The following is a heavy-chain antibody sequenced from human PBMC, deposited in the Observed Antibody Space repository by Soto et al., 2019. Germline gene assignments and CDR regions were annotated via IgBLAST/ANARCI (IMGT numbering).Heavy chain of an antibody. CDR2: IERDDDDK. V-gene: IGHV2-70*13. CDR3: ARSIRGPRGLNGMDV. CDR1: GFSLTSPGMC. D-gene: IGHD1-20*01. J-gene: IGHJ6*02. Sequence: SGPTLVNPTETLTLTCTFSGFSLTSPGMCVSWIRQSPGKALEWLALIERDDDDKYYSTSLKTRLTISKDTRKNQVVLTMVNTEPADTATYYCARSIRGPRGLNGMDVWGQGTTVTVSS.